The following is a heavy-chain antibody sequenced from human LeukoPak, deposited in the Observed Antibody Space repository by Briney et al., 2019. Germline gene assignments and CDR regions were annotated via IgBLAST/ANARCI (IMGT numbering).Heavy chain of an antibody. CDR2: IYSDGSTT. V-gene: IGHV3-74*01. D-gene: IGHD3-10*01. CDR3: ARVADGSGSPFDY. Sequence: GGSLRLSCAASGFTFSSYWMHWARQAPGKGLEWVSLIYSDGSTTRYVDSVKGRFTISRDNAKNTLYLQMNSLRAEDTAVYYCARVADGSGSPFDYWGQGTLVTVSS. J-gene: IGHJ4*02. CDR1: GFTFSSYW.